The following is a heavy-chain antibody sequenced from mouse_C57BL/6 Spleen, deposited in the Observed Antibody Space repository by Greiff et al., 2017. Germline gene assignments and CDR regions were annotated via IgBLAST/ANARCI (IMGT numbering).Heavy chain of an antibody. CDR2: IDPSDSYT. V-gene: IGHV1-69*01. D-gene: IGHD1-1*01. J-gene: IGHJ2*01. CDR1: GYTFTSYW. CDR3: ARSFYGKRDYFDY. Sequence: QVQLQQPGAELVMPGASVKLSCKASGYTFTSYWMHWVKQRPGQGLEWIGEIDPSDSYTNYNQKFKGKSTWTVDKSSSSAYMQLSSLTSEDSAVYYCARSFYGKRDYFDYWGQGTTLTVSS.